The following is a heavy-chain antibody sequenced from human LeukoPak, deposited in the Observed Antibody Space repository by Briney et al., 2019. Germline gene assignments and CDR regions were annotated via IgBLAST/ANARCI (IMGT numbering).Heavy chain of an antibody. D-gene: IGHD5-12*01. CDR3: ASAGGYDLDAFDI. J-gene: IGHJ3*02. CDR2: IYYSGST. Sequence: TSETLSLTCTVSGGSVSSGSYYWSWIRQPPGKGLEWIGYIYYSGSTDYNPSLKSRVTISVDTSKNQFSLKLSSVTAADTAVYYCASAGGYDLDAFDIWGQGTMVTVSS. V-gene: IGHV4-61*01. CDR1: GGSVSSGSYY.